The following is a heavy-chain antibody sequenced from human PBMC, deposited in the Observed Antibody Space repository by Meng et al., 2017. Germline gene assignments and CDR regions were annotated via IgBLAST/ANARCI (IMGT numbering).Heavy chain of an antibody. CDR1: GGSISSYY. J-gene: IGHJ4*02. D-gene: IGHD5-18*01. CDR3: AEGYSYGLFDY. V-gene: IGHV4-59*12. Sequence: SETLSLTCTVSGGSISSYYWSWIRQPPGKGLEWIGYIYYSGSTNYNPSLKSRVTISVDTSKNQFSLKLSSVTAADTAVYYCAEGYSYGLFDYWGQGTLVTVSS. CDR2: IYYSGST.